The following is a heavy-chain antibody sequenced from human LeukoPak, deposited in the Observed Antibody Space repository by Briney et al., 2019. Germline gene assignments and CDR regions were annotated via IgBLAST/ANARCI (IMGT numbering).Heavy chain of an antibody. CDR2: IFYSGST. CDR1: GGSISTSNYY. D-gene: IGHD3-10*01. J-gene: IGHJ6*03. CDR3: ARVFNYYGSGSYSYYYYYMDV. Sequence: PSETLSLTCTVSGGSISTSNYYWGWIRQPPGKGLEWIGNIFYSGSTYYSPSLKSRVTISVDTSKNQFSLKLSSVTAADTAVYYCARVFNYYGSGSYSYYYYYMDVWGKGTTVTISS. V-gene: IGHV4-39*07.